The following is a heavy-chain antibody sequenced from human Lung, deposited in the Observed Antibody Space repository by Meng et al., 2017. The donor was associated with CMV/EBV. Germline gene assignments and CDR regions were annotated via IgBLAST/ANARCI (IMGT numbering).Heavy chain of an antibody. CDR3: TRDPPEVALEYIQY. CDR2: NKDNNDNT. D-gene: IGHD2-15*01. CDR1: GYTFSMRG. J-gene: IGHJ1*01. Sequence: QVQRGESEAKFRESVNLVKDSCETSGYTFSMRGINWVRRAPGQGLEWMGWNKDNNDNTKNAQKCQARVTKTSDTSAQTVYMDLRNLRSDDTDFYYCTRDPPEVALEYIQYWGQGTLVTVSS. V-gene: IGHV1-18*01.